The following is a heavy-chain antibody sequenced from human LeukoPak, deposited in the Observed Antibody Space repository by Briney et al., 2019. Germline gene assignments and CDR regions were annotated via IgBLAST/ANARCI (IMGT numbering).Heavy chain of an antibody. V-gene: IGHV3-66*01. CDR3: AREDAGGTYSFDY. CDR2: IYTSGIT. J-gene: IGHJ4*02. D-gene: IGHD1-26*01. CDR1: GFTVSSNF. Sequence: GGSLRLSCAASGFTVSSNFMSWVRQAPGKGPEWVSVIYTSGITYYADSVRGRFTISRDNPKNTLYLQMDSLTAEDTAVYYCAREDAGGTYSFDYWGQGTLVTVSS.